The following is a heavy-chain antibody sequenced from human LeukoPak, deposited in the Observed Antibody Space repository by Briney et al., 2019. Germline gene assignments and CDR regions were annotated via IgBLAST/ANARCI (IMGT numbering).Heavy chain of an antibody. CDR1: GGSINSYY. D-gene: IGHD5-24*01. Sequence: SETLSLTCTVSGGSINSYYWSWIRQPPGKGLEWIGHIYYSGSTNYNPSLKSRVTISVDTSKNQFSLKMSSVTAADTAVYYCARARDGHINNWFDPWGQGTLVTVSS. CDR2: IYYSGST. V-gene: IGHV4-59*01. J-gene: IGHJ5*02. CDR3: ARARDGHINNWFDP.